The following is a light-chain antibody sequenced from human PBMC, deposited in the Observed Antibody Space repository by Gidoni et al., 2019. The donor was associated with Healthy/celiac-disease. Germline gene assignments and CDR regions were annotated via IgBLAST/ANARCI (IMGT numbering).Light chain of an antibody. CDR2: EAS. CDR3: QQRSNWLFT. Sequence: EIVLTQSPATLSLSPGERATLSCRASQSVSSDLAWYQQKPGQAPRLLIYEASSRATDIPARFSGSGSGTDFTLTISSLEPEDVAVYYCQQRSNWLFTFGPGTKVDIK. V-gene: IGKV3-11*01. J-gene: IGKJ3*01. CDR1: QSVSSD.